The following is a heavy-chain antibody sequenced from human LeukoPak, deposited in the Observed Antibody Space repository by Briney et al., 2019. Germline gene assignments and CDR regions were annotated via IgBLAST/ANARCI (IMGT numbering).Heavy chain of an antibody. CDR1: GHIFTNYY. CDR3: ARDKGMRGSNYYFHY. CDR2: ITPSGDST. V-gene: IGHV1-46*01. D-gene: IGHD2-8*01. J-gene: IGHJ4*02. Sequence: ASVKVSCKASGHIFTNYYLHWVRQAPGHGLEWMGIITPSGDSTTYAQNFRGRVTMTTDTSTSTVYMELSSLRSDDAAVYYCARDKGMRGSNYYFHYWGQGSLVTVSS.